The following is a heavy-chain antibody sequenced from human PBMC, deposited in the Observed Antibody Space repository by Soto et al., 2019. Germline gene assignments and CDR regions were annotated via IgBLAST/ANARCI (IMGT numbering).Heavy chain of an antibody. Sequence: QLQLQESGPGLVKPSETLSLTCTVSGGSISSSSYYWGWIRQPPGKGLEWIGSIYYSGSTYYNPSLKSRVTISVDTSKNQFSLKLSSVTAADTAVYYCARRRDGYSYFDYWGQGTLVTVSS. J-gene: IGHJ4*02. CDR3: ARRRDGYSYFDY. CDR2: IYYSGST. D-gene: IGHD4-4*01. CDR1: GGSISSSSYY. V-gene: IGHV4-39*01.